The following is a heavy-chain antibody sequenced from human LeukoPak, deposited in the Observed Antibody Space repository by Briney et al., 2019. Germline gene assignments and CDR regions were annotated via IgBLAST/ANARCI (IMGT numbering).Heavy chain of an antibody. CDR1: GYTRTDYY. J-gene: IGHJ6*02. Sequence: ASVKVSCKTSGYTRTDYYIHWVRQGPRQGLEWMVWINSNSGDTTYAQTFQGRVTMTRDTSISTFYMNLIGLRSDDTALYYCASGRSGGYGLDVWDQGTTVTVSS. D-gene: IGHD3-3*01. CDR3: ASGRSGGYGLDV. V-gene: IGHV1-2*02. CDR2: INSNSGDT.